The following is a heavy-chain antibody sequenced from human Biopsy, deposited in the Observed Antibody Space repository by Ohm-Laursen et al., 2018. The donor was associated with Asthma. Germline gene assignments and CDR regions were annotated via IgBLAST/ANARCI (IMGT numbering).Heavy chain of an antibody. CDR2: ISACGVRT. V-gene: IGHV3-23*01. CDR1: GFAFNNSS. Sequence: GSLRLSCAASGFAFNNSSMNWVRQAPGKGLEWVSSISACGVRTFYADSVKGRFTVSRDSSRNTLYLQLSTLRVEDTAVYFCAKITTDRQKANNWFDPWGQGTLVTVSS. J-gene: IGHJ5*02. D-gene: IGHD3-22*01. CDR3: AKITTDRQKANNWFDP.